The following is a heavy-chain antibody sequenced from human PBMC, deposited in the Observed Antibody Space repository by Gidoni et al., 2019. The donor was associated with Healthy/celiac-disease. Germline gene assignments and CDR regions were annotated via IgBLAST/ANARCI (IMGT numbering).Heavy chain of an antibody. Sequence: EVQLVQSGAEVKKPGESLKISCKGSGYSVTSYWIGWVRQMHGKGLEWMGIIYPGDSDTRYSSSFQCQVTISADKSISTAYLQWSSLKASDTAMYYCARHVGSSSWYFDYWGQGTLVTVSS. CDR3: ARHVGSSSWYFDY. CDR1: GYSVTSYW. CDR2: IYPGDSDT. J-gene: IGHJ4*02. D-gene: IGHD6-13*01. V-gene: IGHV5-51*01.